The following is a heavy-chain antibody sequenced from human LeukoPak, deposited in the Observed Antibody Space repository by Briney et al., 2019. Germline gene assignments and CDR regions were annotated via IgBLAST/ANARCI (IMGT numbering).Heavy chain of an antibody. V-gene: IGHV4-38-2*02. CDR1: GYSISSGYY. CDR3: ARLVV. J-gene: IGHJ4*02. CDR2: INHSGST. Sequence: SETLSLTCTVSGYSISSGYYWGWIRQPPGKGLEWIGEINHSGSTNYNPSLKSRVTISVDTSKNQFSLKLSSVTAADTAVYYCARLVVWGQGTLVTVSS. D-gene: IGHD3-9*01.